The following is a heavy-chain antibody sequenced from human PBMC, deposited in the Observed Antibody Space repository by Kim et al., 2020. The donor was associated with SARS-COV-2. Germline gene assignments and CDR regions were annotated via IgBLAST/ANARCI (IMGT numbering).Heavy chain of an antibody. D-gene: IGHD3-22*01. V-gene: IGHV4-34*01. CDR2: INHRGST. Sequence: SETLSLTCAVDGGSFGGYSWTWIRQPPGKGLEWIGEINHRGSTKYNPSLKSRVTISLDTSKNQFSLRLKSVPAADTSVYYCASGKSEISMIVVVMTGASYYFDFWGQSHLVTVSS. CDR1: GGSFGGYS. CDR3: ASGKSEISMIVVVMTGASYYFDF. J-gene: IGHJ4*02.